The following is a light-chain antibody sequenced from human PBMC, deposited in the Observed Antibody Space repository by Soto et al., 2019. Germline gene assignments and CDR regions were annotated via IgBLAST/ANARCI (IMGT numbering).Light chain of an antibody. CDR3: SSYTTSITYV. Sequence: QSALTQPASVSGSPGQSVTISCTGTGSDVGAYKHVSWYQQLPGKAPKLMIYDVSNRPSGVSNRFSGSKSANTASLTISGLQTEDEAEDYCSSYTTSITYVFGTGTKLTVL. CDR2: DVS. J-gene: IGLJ1*01. CDR1: GSDVGAYKH. V-gene: IGLV2-14*03.